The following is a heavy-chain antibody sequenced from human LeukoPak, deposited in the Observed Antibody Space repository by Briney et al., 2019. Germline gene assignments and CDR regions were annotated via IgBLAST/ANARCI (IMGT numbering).Heavy chain of an antibody. J-gene: IGHJ4*02. CDR2: IIPNFGTP. CDR1: GGTFSRHA. D-gene: IGHD4-17*01. V-gene: IGHV1-69*13. CDR3: ATRDADYEYYFDY. Sequence: GASVKVSCKASGGTFSRHAISWVRRAPGQGLEWMGGIIPNFGTPHLAQNFQDRVTITADESTSTVYMEMRSLTSEDTAIFYCATRDADYEYYFDYWGQGTLVTVSS.